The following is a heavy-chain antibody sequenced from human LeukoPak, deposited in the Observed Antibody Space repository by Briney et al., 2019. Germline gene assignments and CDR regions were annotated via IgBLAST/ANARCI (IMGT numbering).Heavy chain of an antibody. CDR3: ARDWVEVVRGVIRPVYSDY. CDR2: IYYSGST. Sequence: SQTLSLTRTVSGGSISSYYWSWIRQPPGKGLEWIGSIYYSGSTYYNPSLKSRVTISVDTSKNQFSLKLSSVTAADTAVYYCARDWVEVVRGVIRPVYSDYWGQGTLVTVSS. CDR1: GGSISSYY. V-gene: IGHV4-59*12. J-gene: IGHJ4*02. D-gene: IGHD3-10*01.